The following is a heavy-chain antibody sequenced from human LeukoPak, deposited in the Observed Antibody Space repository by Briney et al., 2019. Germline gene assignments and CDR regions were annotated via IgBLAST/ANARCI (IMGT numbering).Heavy chain of an antibody. CDR1: GFTFSTYS. J-gene: IGHJ4*02. Sequence: GGSLRLSCAASGFTFSTYSMNWVRQAPGKGLEWVSVIYSGGSTYYADSVKGRFTISRDNSKNTLYLQMDSLRAEDTAVYYCARTSVGATWPYDYWGQGTLVTVSS. CDR3: ARTSVGATWPYDY. D-gene: IGHD1-26*01. V-gene: IGHV3-66*01. CDR2: IYSGGST.